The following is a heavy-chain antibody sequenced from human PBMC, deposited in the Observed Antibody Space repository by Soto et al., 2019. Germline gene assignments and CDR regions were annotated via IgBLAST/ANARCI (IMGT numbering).Heavy chain of an antibody. CDR3: ARYSNNWFQTEGMDV. CDR1: VDSITTYY. CDR2: IDTSGNT. J-gene: IGHJ6*02. Sequence: SETLSLTCTVSVDSITTYYWSWSRQPAGKELEWIGRIDTSGNTNYNPSLKSRVTMSVDTSKKQFSLKLTSVTAADTALYYCARYSNNWFQTEGMDVWGQGTTVTVSS. V-gene: IGHV4-4*07. D-gene: IGHD6-13*01.